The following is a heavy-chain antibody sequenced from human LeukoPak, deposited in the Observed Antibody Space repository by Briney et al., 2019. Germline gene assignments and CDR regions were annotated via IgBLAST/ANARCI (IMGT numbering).Heavy chain of an antibody. V-gene: IGHV3-23*01. J-gene: IGHJ5*02. CDR3: AKGLSGWSPFDP. D-gene: IGHD6-19*01. Sequence: HPGGSLRLSCAAPGFTFSSYAMSWVRQAPGKGLEWVSAISGSGGSTYYADSVKGRFTISRDNSKNTLYLQMNSLRAEDTAVYYCAKGLSGWSPFDPWGQGTLVTVSS. CDR1: GFTFSSYA. CDR2: ISGSGGST.